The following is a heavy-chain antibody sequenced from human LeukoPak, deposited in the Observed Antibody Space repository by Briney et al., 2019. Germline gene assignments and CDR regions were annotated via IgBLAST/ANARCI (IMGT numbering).Heavy chain of an antibody. CDR1: GFTVSSNY. J-gene: IGHJ4*02. Sequence: GGSLRLSCAASGFTVSSNYMSWVRQAPGKGLEWVPVIYSGGSTYYADSVKGRFTISRDNSKNTLYLQLNSLRGEDTAVYYCASQTTVKYYFDYWGQGTLVTVSS. D-gene: IGHD4-17*01. CDR3: ASQTTVKYYFDY. V-gene: IGHV3-53*01. CDR2: IYSGGST.